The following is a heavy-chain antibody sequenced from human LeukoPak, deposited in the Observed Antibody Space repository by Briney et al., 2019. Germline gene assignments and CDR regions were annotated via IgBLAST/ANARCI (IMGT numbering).Heavy chain of an antibody. CDR2: IYYSGST. CDR1: GGSISSSSYY. Sequence: SETLSLPCTVSGGSISSSSYYWGWIRQPPGKGLEWIGSIYYSGSTYYNPSLKSRVTISVDTSKNQFSLKLSSVTAADTAVYYCAIIAAAGTTIFDAFDIWGQGTMVTVSS. D-gene: IGHD6-13*01. J-gene: IGHJ3*02. CDR3: AIIAAAGTTIFDAFDI. V-gene: IGHV4-39*01.